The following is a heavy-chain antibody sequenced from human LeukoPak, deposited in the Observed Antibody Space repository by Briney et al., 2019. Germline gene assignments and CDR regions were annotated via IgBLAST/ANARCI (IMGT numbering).Heavy chain of an antibody. Sequence: SVKLSCKASGGTFSSYAITWVRHAPGQGLEWMGRIIPILGIANYAQKFQGRVTIIADKSTSTAYLELSRLGSEETAVYYCARDLYSDHEGNAFDTWGQGKIVTVSS. J-gene: IGHJ3*02. CDR2: IIPILGIA. CDR3: ARDLYSDHEGNAFDT. D-gene: IGHD5-12*01. CDR1: GGTFSSYA. V-gene: IGHV1-69*04.